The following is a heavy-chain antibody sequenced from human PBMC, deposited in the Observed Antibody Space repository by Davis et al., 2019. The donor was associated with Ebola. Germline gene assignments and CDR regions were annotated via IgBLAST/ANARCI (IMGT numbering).Heavy chain of an antibody. V-gene: IGHV3-33*01. J-gene: IGHJ4*02. CDR1: GFTFSSYG. CDR3: ARDPGGSGSLDY. D-gene: IGHD1-26*01. Sequence: GESLKISCAASGFTFSSYGMHWVRQAPGKGLEWVAVIWYDGSNKYYADSVKGRFTISRDNSKNTLYLQMNSLRAEDTAVYYCARDPGGSGSLDYWGQGTLVTVSS. CDR2: IWYDGSNK.